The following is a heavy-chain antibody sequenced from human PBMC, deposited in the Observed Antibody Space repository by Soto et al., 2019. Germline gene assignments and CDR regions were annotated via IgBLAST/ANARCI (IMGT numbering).Heavy chain of an antibody. CDR3: PSHRKTWPFDN. CDR1: GGSISSSSYY. Sequence: QLQLQESGPGLVKPSETLSLTCTVSGGSISSSSYYWGWIRQPPGKGLEWIGRIYYSGSTYYNPSLKTRVTVSAEKSKNQYSLRLRSVAAADSDLYYCPSHRKTWPFDNWGQGTMVTVSS. V-gene: IGHV4-39*01. CDR2: IYYSGST. J-gene: IGHJ3*02.